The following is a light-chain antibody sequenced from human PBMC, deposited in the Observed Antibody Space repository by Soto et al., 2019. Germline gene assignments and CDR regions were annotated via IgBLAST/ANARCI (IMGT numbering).Light chain of an antibody. CDR3: QQYGSLSWA. CDR1: QSVGSDF. V-gene: IGKV3-20*01. CDR2: GAS. Sequence: EIVLTPSPGTLSLSPGERATLSCRASQSVGSDFLAWYQQRPGQPPRILIFGASGRATGIPDRFSGSGSGTDFTLTISRLEPEDFAVYYCQQYGSLSWAFGQGTKVDIK. J-gene: IGKJ1*01.